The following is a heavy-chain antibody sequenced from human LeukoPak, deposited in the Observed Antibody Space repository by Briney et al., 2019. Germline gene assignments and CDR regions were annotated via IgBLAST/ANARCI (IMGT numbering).Heavy chain of an antibody. CDR1: GYTFTSHH. V-gene: IGHV1-46*01. J-gene: IGHJ4*02. D-gene: IGHD6-19*01. CDR2: INPSGGST. CDR3: ARDGIAVAGTWGDY. Sequence: ASVKVSCKASGYTFTSHHMHWVRQAPGQGLEWMGIINPSGGSTNYAQKFQGRVTMTRDMSTSTVYMELSSLRSEDTAVYYCARDGIAVAGTWGDYWGQGTLVTVSS.